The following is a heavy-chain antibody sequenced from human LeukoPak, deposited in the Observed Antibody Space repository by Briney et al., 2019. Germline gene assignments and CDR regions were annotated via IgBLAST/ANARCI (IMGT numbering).Heavy chain of an antibody. CDR3: ARLGYSSGWPHYYYYGMDV. Sequence: SETLSLTCAVYGGSFSGYYWSWIRQPPGKGLEWIGEINHSGSTNHNPSLKSRVTISVGTSKNQFSLKLSSVTAADTAVYYCARLGYSSGWPHYYYYGMDVWGQGTTVTVSS. CDR1: GGSFSGYY. J-gene: IGHJ6*02. V-gene: IGHV4-34*01. CDR2: INHSGST. D-gene: IGHD6-19*01.